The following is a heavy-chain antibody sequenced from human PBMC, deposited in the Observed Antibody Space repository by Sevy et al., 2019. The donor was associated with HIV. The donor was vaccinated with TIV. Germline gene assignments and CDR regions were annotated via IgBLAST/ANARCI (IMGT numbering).Heavy chain of an antibody. V-gene: IGHV1-18*01. J-gene: IGHJ6*02. CDR1: GYTFSTYG. Sequence: ASVKVSCKASGYTFSTYGISWVRQAPGQGLEWTGWISGYNGNTNYPQYLQGRVTMTTDTSMATAYMELRSLRADDTAVYYCARDRHFYDSSPYYYNYYGMDVWGQGTTVTVSS. CDR3: ARDRHFYDSSPYYYNYYGMDV. D-gene: IGHD3-22*01. CDR2: ISGYNGNT.